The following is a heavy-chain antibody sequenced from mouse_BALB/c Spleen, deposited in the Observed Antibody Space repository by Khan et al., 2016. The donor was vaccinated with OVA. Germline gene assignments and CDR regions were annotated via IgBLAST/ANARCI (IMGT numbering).Heavy chain of an antibody. Sequence: QVQLKESGPEVVRPGVSVKISCKGSGYTFTDYAMHWVKQSHAKRLEWIGVISTDNGNTNYNQKFKGKATMTVDRSSSTAYMELARLTSDDAASYCGARRTPYWGQGTLVTGSA. J-gene: IGHJ3*01. V-gene: IGHV1S137*01. CDR3: ARRTPY. CDR2: ISTDNGNT. CDR1: GYTFTDYA.